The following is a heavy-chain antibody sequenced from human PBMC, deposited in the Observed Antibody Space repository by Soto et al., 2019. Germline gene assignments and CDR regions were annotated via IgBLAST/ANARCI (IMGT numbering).Heavy chain of an antibody. J-gene: IGHJ4*02. CDR2: IGGSGGYK. D-gene: IGHD6-13*01. CDR3: AKDAAMVSSTINYFDY. Sequence: EVQLLESGGGLVQPGGSLRLSCAASGFFFSSYAMSWVRQAPGKGLEWVSGIGGSGGYKSYADSVKGRFTISRDKSKNTLYRQIESLEAEDKAVYYCAKDAAMVSSTINYFDYWGQGTLVAVSS. CDR1: GFFFSSYA. V-gene: IGHV3-23*01.